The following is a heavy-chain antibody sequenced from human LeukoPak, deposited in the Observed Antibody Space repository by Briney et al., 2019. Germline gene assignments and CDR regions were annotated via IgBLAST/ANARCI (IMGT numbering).Heavy chain of an antibody. J-gene: IGHJ4*02. D-gene: IGHD6-25*01. Sequence: GGSLRLSCAASGFTFSDYGMHWVRQAPGKGLEWVAVIWYDGTNRYYTDSVRGRFTISRDNSKNTLYLQMNSLRAEDTAVYYCARERDGSFDYWGQGTLVTVSS. CDR3: ARERDGSFDY. CDR1: GFTFSDYG. V-gene: IGHV3-33*01. CDR2: IWYDGTNR.